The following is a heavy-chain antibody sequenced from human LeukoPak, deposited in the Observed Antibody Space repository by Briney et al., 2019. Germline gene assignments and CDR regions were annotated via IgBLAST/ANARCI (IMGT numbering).Heavy chain of an antibody. D-gene: IGHD4-11*01. J-gene: IGHJ6*02. CDR3: ARAPRLHLLYGMDV. Sequence: GGSLRLSCAASGFTFSSYAMHWVRQAPGKGLEWVAVISYDGSNKYYADSVKGRFTISRDNSKNTLYLQTNSLRAEDTAVYYCARAPRLHLLYGMDVWGQGTTVTVSS. V-gene: IGHV3-30*04. CDR1: GFTFSSYA. CDR2: ISYDGSNK.